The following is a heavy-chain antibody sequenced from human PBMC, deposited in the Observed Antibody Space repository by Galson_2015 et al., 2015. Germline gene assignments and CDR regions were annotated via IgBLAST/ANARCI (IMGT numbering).Heavy chain of an antibody. CDR3: ATDTNSGYDPALFDY. V-gene: IGHV1-24*01. CDR1: GYTLTELS. CDR2: FDPEDGET. Sequence: SVKVSCKVSGYTLTELSMHWVRQAPGKGLEWMGGFDPEDGETIYAQKFQGRVTMTEDTSTDTAYMELSSLRSEDTAVYYCATDTNSGYDPALFDYWGQGTLVTVSS. D-gene: IGHD5-12*01. J-gene: IGHJ4*02.